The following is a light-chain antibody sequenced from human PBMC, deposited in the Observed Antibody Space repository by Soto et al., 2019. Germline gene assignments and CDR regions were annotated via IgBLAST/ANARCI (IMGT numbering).Light chain of an antibody. J-gene: IGKJ1*01. CDR2: GAS. CDR1: QSVSSN. Sequence: EIVMTQSPATLSVSPGERATLSCRASQSVSSNLAWYQQKPGQAPRLLIYGASTRATGIPGRFSGSGSGTEFTLTISSLLSEDFAVYYCQQYNNWPETFGQGTKVEIK. V-gene: IGKV3-15*01. CDR3: QQYNNWPET.